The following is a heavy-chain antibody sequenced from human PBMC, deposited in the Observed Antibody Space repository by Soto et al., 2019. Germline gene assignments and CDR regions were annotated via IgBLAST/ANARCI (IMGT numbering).Heavy chain of an antibody. Sequence: PSETLSLTCAVSGDSITSVGYSWSWIRQPPGKALEWIGYIYHTGTTYYTAALKSRVTTSLDRSKNRISLSLNSVTAADTAVYYCARVLVLDIVLMVYGGFDPWGQGTLVTVSS. CDR2: IYHTGTT. CDR3: ARVLVLDIVLMVYGGFDP. D-gene: IGHD2-8*01. V-gene: IGHV4-30-2*01. CDR1: GDSITSVGYS. J-gene: IGHJ5*02.